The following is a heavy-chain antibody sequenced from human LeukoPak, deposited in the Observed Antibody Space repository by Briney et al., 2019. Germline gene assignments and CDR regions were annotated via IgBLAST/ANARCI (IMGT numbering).Heavy chain of an antibody. J-gene: IGHJ4*02. Sequence: ASVKVSCKASGYTFTSYGISWVRQAPGQGLEWMGWISAYNGNTNYAQKLQGRVTMTTDTSTSTAYMELRSLRSDDTAVYYCARDLGLRLRELSPMYWGQGTLVTVSS. V-gene: IGHV1-18*01. CDR3: ARDLGLRLRELSPMY. D-gene: IGHD3-16*02. CDR2: ISAYNGNT. CDR1: GYTFTSYG.